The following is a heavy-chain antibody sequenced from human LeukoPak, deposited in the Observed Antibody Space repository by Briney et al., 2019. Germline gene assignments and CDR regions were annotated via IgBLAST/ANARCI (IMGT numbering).Heavy chain of an antibody. Sequence: SETLSLTCTVSGGSISSYYWSWIRQPPGKGLEWIGYIYYSGSTKYNPSLKSRVTISVDMSKNQFSLKLSSVTAADTAVYYCARQGDIVGATTGSAFYAFDIWGQGTMVTVSS. J-gene: IGHJ3*02. CDR2: IYYSGST. CDR3: ARQGDIVGATTGSAFYAFDI. CDR1: GGSISSYY. D-gene: IGHD1-26*01. V-gene: IGHV4-59*08.